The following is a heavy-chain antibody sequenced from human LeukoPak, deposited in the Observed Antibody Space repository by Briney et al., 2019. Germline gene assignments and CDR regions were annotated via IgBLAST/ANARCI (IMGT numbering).Heavy chain of an antibody. Sequence: GGSLRLSCEASGCTFSAYAMTWVRRAPGQGLEWVSSIGSDNKPHYSESVKGRFAISRDNSKSMLFLQLNSLRAEDTALYYCARDLHSYVATDVWGQGTTVTVSS. CDR1: GCTFSAYA. CDR2: IGSDNKP. J-gene: IGHJ6*02. CDR3: ARDLHSYVATDV. D-gene: IGHD5-12*01. V-gene: IGHV3-23*01.